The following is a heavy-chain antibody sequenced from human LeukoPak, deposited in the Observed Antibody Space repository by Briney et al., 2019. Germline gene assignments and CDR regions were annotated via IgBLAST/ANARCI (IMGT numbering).Heavy chain of an antibody. Sequence: SETLSLTCTVSGGSISSSSYYWGWIRQPPGKGLEWIGSIYYSGSTYYNPSLKSRVTISVDTSKNQFSLKLSSVTAADTAVYYCASLYSSGLGRFDYWGQGTLVTVSS. CDR3: ASLYSSGLGRFDY. D-gene: IGHD6-19*01. CDR1: GGSISSSSYY. J-gene: IGHJ4*02. V-gene: IGHV4-39*01. CDR2: IYYSGST.